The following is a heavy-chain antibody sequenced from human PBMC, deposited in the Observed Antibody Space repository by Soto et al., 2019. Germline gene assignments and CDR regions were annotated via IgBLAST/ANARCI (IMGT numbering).Heavy chain of an antibody. D-gene: IGHD5-18*01. CDR3: ARSGSSLRGYSYPGYGMDV. V-gene: IGHV4-31*03. CDR2: IYYSGST. J-gene: IGHJ6*02. CDR1: GGSISSGGYY. Sequence: SETLSLTCTVSGGSISSGGYYWSWIRQHPGKGLEWIGYIYYSGSTYYNPSLKSRVTISVDTSKNQFSLKLSSVTAADTAVYYCARSGSSLRGYSYPGYGMDVWGQGTTVTVSS.